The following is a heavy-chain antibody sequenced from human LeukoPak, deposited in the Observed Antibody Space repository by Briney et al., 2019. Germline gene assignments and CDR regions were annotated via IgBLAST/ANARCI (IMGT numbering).Heavy chain of an antibody. D-gene: IGHD2-2*02. Sequence: SETLSLTCTVSAGSISSYYWSWIRQPAGKGLEWIGRIYTSGSTNYNPSLKSRVTMSGDTSKNQFSLKLSSVTAADTAVYYCARDNCSSTSCYNNYFDYWGQGTLVTVSS. J-gene: IGHJ4*02. CDR2: IYTSGST. CDR3: ARDNCSSTSCYNNYFDY. V-gene: IGHV4-4*07. CDR1: AGSISSYY.